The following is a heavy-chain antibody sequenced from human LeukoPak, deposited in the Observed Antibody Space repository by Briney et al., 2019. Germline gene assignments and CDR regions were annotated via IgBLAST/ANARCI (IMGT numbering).Heavy chain of an antibody. D-gene: IGHD6-19*01. CDR2: IYPGDSDT. CDR1: GYRFTSYW. V-gene: IGHV5-51*03. J-gene: IGHJ4*02. Sequence: GESLRISCKGSGYRFTSYWIAWVRQMPGKGLEWMGSIYPGDSDTRYSPSFQGQVTISADKSITTAYLQWSSLKASDTAMYYCATPQVSGWNFDYWGQGTLVTVSS. CDR3: ATPQVSGWNFDY.